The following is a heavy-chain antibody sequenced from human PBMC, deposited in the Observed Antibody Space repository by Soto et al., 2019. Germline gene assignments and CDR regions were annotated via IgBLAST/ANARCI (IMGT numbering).Heavy chain of an antibody. CDR1: GFTFSSYA. J-gene: IGHJ4*02. CDR3: AETVITFGGVIVLRPFYFDY. V-gene: IGHV3-23*01. CDR2: ISGSGGST. Sequence: PGGSLRLSCAASGFTFSSYAVSWVRQAPGKGLEWVSAISGSGGSTYYADSVKGRFTISRDNSKNTLYLQMNSLRAEDTAVYYCAETVITFGGVIVLRPFYFDYWGQGTLVTVSS. D-gene: IGHD3-16*02.